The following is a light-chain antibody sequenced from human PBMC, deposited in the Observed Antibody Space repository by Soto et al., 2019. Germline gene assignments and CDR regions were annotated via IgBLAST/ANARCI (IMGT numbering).Light chain of an antibody. Sequence: EIVLTQSPATLSLSPGERATLSCRASQSVSSYLAWYQQKPGQAPRLLIYDASNRATGIPARFSGSGSGTDFPLPISSLDPENFAFFSFHHRSNCPPSFTFAPGPKVDIK. CDR3: HHRSNCPPSFT. CDR1: QSVSSY. V-gene: IGKV3-11*01. CDR2: DAS. J-gene: IGKJ3*01.